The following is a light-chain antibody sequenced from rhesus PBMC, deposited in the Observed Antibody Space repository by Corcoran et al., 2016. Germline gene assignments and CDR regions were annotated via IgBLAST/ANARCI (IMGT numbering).Light chain of an antibody. CDR1: QGINSW. Sequence: DIQMTQSPSSLSASVGDKVTITCRASQGINSWLAWYQQKPGKAPKVLNYAASSLQRGVPSRFSGSGSRTDYTLTISSLQPEDFATYYSQQYSNRPYSFDQRTKVEIK. J-gene: IGKJ2*01. CDR2: AAS. CDR3: QQYSNRPYS. V-gene: IGKV1-18*01.